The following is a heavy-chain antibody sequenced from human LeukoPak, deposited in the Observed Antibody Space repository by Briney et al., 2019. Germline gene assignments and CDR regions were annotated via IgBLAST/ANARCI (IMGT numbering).Heavy chain of an antibody. D-gene: IGHD4-17*01. V-gene: IGHV3-23*01. Sequence: GGSLRLSCAASGFTFSNSGMSWVRQAPGKGLEWVSAITGNDKTTYYADSVKGRFTISRDNSKNTLNLQMSSLRAEDTAVYYCAKDINLLGDYGYYYYGMDVWGQGTTVTVSS. CDR2: ITGNDKTT. CDR1: GFTFSNSG. J-gene: IGHJ6*02. CDR3: AKDINLLGDYGYYYYGMDV.